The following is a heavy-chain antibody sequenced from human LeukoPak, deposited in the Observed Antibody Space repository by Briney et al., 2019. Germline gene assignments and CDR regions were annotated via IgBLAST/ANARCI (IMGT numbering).Heavy chain of an antibody. CDR2: ISAYNGNT. CDR3: AHTAGYCSSTSCYSSWFDP. D-gene: IGHD2-2*01. V-gene: IGHV1-18*01. CDR1: GYTFTSYG. J-gene: IGHJ5*02. Sequence: ASVKVSCKASGYTFTSYGISWVRQAPGQGLEWMGWISAYNGNTNYAQKLQGRVTMTTDTSTSTAYMELRSLRSDDTAVYYCAHTAGYCSSTSCYSSWFDPWGQGTLVTVSS.